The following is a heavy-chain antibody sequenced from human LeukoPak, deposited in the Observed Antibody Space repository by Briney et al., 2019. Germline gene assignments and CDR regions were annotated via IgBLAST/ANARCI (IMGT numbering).Heavy chain of an antibody. CDR1: GGTFSSYA. CDR2: IIPILGIA. J-gene: IGHJ5*02. V-gene: IGHV1-69*04. Sequence: SVKVSCKASGGTFSSYAISWVRQAPGQGLEWMGRIIPILGIANYAQKFQGRVTITADKSTSTAYMELSSLRSEDTAVYYCALGGYGGNENWFDPWGQGTLVTVSS. CDR3: ALGGYGGNENWFDP. D-gene: IGHD4-23*01.